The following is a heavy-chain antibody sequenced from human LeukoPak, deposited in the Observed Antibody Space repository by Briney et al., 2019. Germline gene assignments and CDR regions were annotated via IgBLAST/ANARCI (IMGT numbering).Heavy chain of an antibody. Sequence: GGSLRLSCAASGFTFYNYAMSWVRQAPGKGLEWVSGLIENGADTYYADSVKGRFIISRDNSKNTLYLEMNSLRAEDTAVYYCARTYYYGSGSYHYMDVWGKGTTVTVSS. CDR1: GFTFYNYA. V-gene: IGHV3-23*01. J-gene: IGHJ6*03. CDR2: LIENGADT. CDR3: ARTYYYGSGSYHYMDV. D-gene: IGHD3-10*01.